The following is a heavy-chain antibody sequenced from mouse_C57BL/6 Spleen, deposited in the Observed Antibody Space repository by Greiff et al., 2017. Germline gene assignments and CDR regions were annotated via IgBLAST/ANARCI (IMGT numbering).Heavy chain of an antibody. CDR3: ARGSSYYLYDMDD. Sequence: QVQLQQPGAELVRPGSSVKLSCKASGYTFTSYWMHWVKQRPIQGLEWIGNIDPSDSETHYNQKFKDKATLTVDKSSSTAYMQLSSLTSEDSAVYYCARGSSYYLYDMDDWGQGTSVTVSS. D-gene: IGHD3-2*02. V-gene: IGHV1-52*01. J-gene: IGHJ4*01. CDR2: IDPSDSET. CDR1: GYTFTSYW.